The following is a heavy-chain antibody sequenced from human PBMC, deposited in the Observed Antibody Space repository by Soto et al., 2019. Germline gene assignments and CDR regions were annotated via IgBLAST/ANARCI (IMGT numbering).Heavy chain of an antibody. Sequence: GSLRLSCAASGFTFTSYGMSWVRQAPGKGLEWVSTISSSGTSTYYADSVKGRFTISRDGSENTLSLQMNSLRAEDTAVYYCAKALGSSSSRGISHWGQGTLVTVSS. D-gene: IGHD2-15*01. CDR1: GFTFTSYG. CDR3: AKALGSSSSRGISH. V-gene: IGHV3-23*01. J-gene: IGHJ4*02. CDR2: ISSSGTST.